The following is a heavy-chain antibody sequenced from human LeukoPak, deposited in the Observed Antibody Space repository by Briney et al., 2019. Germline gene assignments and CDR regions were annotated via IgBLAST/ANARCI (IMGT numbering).Heavy chain of an antibody. D-gene: IGHD2-15*01. V-gene: IGHV1-69*13. CDR1: GGTFSSYA. J-gene: IGHJ4*02. CDR2: IIPIFGTA. Sequence: GASVKVSCKASGGTFSSYAISWVRQAPGQGLEWMGGIIPIFGTANYAQKFQGRVTITADETTSTAYMELSSLRSEDTAVYYCARDQVSFGFDYWGQGTLVTVSS. CDR3: ARDQVSFGFDY.